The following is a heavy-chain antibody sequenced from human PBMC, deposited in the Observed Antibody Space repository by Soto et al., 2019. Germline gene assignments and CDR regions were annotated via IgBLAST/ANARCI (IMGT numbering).Heavy chain of an antibody. D-gene: IGHD3-3*01. V-gene: IGHV3-30*18. CDR2: ISYDGSNK. CDR3: AKLARPWYYDLLWGGMDV. Sequence: GGSLRLSCAASGFTFSSYGMHWVRQAPGKGLEWVAVISYDGSNKFYADSVKGRFTISRDNSKNTLYLQMNSLRAEDTAVYYCAKLARPWYYDLLWGGMDVWGQGTTVTVSS. CDR1: GFTFSSYG. J-gene: IGHJ6*02.